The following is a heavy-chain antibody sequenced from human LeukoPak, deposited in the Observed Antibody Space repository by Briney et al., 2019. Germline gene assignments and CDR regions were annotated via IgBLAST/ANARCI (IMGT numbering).Heavy chain of an antibody. J-gene: IGHJ4*02. Sequence: GGSLRLSCAASGFTFSEYYMSWIRQAPGKGLEWASYISGSGNTMYYADSVKGRFTISRDNAKNSLYLQMNSLSAEDTAVYYCARDTRRDGYNYLSRIDYWGQGTLVTVSS. CDR2: ISGSGNTM. CDR3: ARDTRRDGYNYLSRIDY. D-gene: IGHD5-24*01. V-gene: IGHV3-11*01. CDR1: GFTFSEYY.